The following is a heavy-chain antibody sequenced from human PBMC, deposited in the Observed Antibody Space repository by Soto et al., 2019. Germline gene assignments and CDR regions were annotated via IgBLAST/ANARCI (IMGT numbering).Heavy chain of an antibody. Sequence: QLVESGGGVVQPGGSLRLSCAASGFSFTHYTINWVRQAPGKGLEWVAVMSYDGTNEYYADSVKGRFTISRDNSKSTVYLQMNSLTPEDTALYYCATKWGPYSSASLDYWGLATLVTVSS. CDR3: ATKWGPYSSASLDY. J-gene: IGHJ4*02. V-gene: IGHV3-30*04. CDR2: MSYDGTNE. CDR1: GFSFTHYT. D-gene: IGHD6-19*01.